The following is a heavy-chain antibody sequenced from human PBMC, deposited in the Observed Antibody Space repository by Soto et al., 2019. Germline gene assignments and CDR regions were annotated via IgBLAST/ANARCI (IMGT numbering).Heavy chain of an antibody. CDR2: ISSSSSYI. V-gene: IGHV3-21*01. J-gene: IGHJ3*02. CDR1: GFTFSSYS. Sequence: GGSLRLSCAASGFTFSSYSMNWVRQAPGKGLEWVSSISSSSSYIYYADSVKGRFTISRDNAKNSLYLQMNSLRAEDTAVYYCAKEPYYYDSSGYYDTAFDIWGQGTMVTVSS. CDR3: AKEPYYYDSSGYYDTAFDI. D-gene: IGHD3-22*01.